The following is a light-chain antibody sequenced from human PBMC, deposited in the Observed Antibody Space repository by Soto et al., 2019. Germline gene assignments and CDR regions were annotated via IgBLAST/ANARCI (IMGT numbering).Light chain of an antibody. CDR2: DAS. V-gene: IGKV1-13*02. J-gene: IGKJ4*01. CDR3: QQFSSYPLT. CDR1: QGIRND. Sequence: IQLTQAPSSLSASFGDRVTITCRASQGIRNDLGWYQQKPGKAPKRLIYDASSRATGIPDRFSGGGSGTDFTLTISRLEPEDFAVYYCQQFSSYPLTFGGGTKVDIK.